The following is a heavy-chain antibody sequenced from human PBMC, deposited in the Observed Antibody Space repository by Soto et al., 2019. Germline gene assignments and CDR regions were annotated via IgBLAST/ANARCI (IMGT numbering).Heavy chain of an antibody. CDR1: WFTFSGSA. D-gene: IGHD6-19*01. Sequence: EVQLVESGGGLVQPGGSLKLSCAASWFTFSGSAMHWVRQASGNGLEWVGRIRSKANSYATAYAASVKGRFTISRDDSKNTAYLQMNSLKTEDTAVYYCTSSGWYVGAFDIWGQGTMVTVSS. V-gene: IGHV3-73*02. CDR3: TSSGWYVGAFDI. J-gene: IGHJ3*02. CDR2: IRSKANSYAT.